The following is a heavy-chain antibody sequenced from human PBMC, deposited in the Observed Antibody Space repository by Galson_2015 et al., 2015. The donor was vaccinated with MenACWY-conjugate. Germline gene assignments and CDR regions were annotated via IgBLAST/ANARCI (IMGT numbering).Heavy chain of an antibody. CDR1: GFTFNNYW. V-gene: IGHV3-74*01. D-gene: IGHD2-8*02. CDR3: ARDNIWSFDS. CDR2: IKADGSFS. J-gene: IGHJ4*02. Sequence: SLRLSCAASGFTFNNYWMHWVRQPPGKGLEWISYIKADGSFSNYADSVKGRFTISTDNVKNMVYLQMDGLGDEDTAVYFCARDNIWSFDSWGQGTLVTVSS.